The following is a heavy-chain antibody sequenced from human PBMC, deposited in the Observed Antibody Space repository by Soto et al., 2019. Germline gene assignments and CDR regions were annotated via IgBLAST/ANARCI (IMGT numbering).Heavy chain of an antibody. J-gene: IGHJ5*02. D-gene: IGHD3-22*01. CDR3: ARLLGDHNHDSARFDA. CDR2: INYIGRT. V-gene: IGHV4-61*01. Sequence: SETLSLTCTVSGGSVSSDNYYWSWIRQPPGKGLEWIAYINYIGRTNYNPSLKSRVTISVDTSKNQFSLKLSSVTAADTAVYYCARLLGDHNHDSARFDAWGQGTLVTVSS. CDR1: GGSVSSDNYY.